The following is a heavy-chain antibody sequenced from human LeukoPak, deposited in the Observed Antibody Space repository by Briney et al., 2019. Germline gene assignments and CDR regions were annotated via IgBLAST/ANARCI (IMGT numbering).Heavy chain of an antibody. CDR1: GGSISSSSYY. Sequence: SETLSLTRTVSGGSISSSSYYWGWIRQPPGKGLEWIGSIYYSGSTYYNPSLKSRVTISVDTSKNQFSLKLSSVTAADTAVYYCARIEADYMYERLMEFDYWGQGTLVTVSS. J-gene: IGHJ4*02. CDR2: IYYSGST. D-gene: IGHD4-11*01. CDR3: ARIEADYMYERLMEFDY. V-gene: IGHV4-39*01.